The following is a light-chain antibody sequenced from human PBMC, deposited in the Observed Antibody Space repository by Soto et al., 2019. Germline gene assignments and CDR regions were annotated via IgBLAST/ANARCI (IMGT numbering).Light chain of an antibody. CDR1: QSLVHSDGIAY. J-gene: IGKJ1*01. CDR3: MQGTHWPPT. Sequence: DVVMTQSPLSLPVTLGQPASISCSSKQSLVHSDGIAYFSWFQQRPGRSPRRLIYKVSNRDSGVPDRFSGSGSGTDFTLKISRVEAEDVGVYYCMQGTHWPPTFGQGTKVDIK. CDR2: KVS. V-gene: IGKV2-30*02.